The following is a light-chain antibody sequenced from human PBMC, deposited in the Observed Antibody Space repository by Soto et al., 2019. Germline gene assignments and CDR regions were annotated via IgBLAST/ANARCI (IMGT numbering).Light chain of an antibody. V-gene: IGLV2-8*01. Sequence: QSALTQPASVSGSPGQSITISCTGTSSDVGGYNYVSWYQQHPGKAPKLMIYEVSKRPSGVPDRFSGSKSGNTASLTVSGLQAEDEADYYCSSYAGSNNEVFGGGTKLTVL. CDR1: SSDVGGYNY. CDR3: SSYAGSNNEV. J-gene: IGLJ3*02. CDR2: EVS.